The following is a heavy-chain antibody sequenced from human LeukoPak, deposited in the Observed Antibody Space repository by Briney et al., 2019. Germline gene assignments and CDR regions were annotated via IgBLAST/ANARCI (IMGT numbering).Heavy chain of an antibody. CDR3: TRGDWNYGRTDY. Sequence: ASVKVSCKASGYTFTSYGISWVRQAPGQGLEWMGWITYTGNTNHAQNLQGRVTMTTDTSSSTAYMALRSLRSDDTAVYYCTRGDWNYGRTDYWGQGTLVSVSS. V-gene: IGHV1-18*01. J-gene: IGHJ4*02. D-gene: IGHD1-7*01. CDR1: GYTFTSYG. CDR2: ITYTGNT.